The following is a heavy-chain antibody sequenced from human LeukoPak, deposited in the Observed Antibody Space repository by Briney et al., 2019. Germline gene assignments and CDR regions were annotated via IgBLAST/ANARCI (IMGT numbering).Heavy chain of an antibody. CDR2: IYYSGST. J-gene: IGHJ5*02. CDR1: GGSISSGDYY. V-gene: IGHV4-30-4*08. D-gene: IGHD6-19*01. Sequence: SQTLSLTCTVSGGSISSGDYYWSWIRQPPGKGLEWIGYIYYSGSTYYNPSLKSRVTISVDTSKNQFSLKLSSVTAADTAVYYCAREAEGYSSGWYWSWFDPWGQGTLVTVSS. CDR3: AREAEGYSSGWYWSWFDP.